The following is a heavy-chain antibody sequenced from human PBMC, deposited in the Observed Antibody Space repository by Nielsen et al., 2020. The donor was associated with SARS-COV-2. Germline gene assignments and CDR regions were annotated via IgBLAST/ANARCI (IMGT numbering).Heavy chain of an antibody. CDR1: GFTFDDYA. CDR3: AKEGDSGWAYFDY. Sequence: SLKISCAASGFTFDDYAMHWVRQAPGKGLEWVSGISWNSGSIGYADSVKGRFTISRDNAKNSLYLQMNSLRAEDTALYYCAKEGDSGWAYFDYWGQGTLVTVSS. V-gene: IGHV3-9*01. CDR2: ISWNSGSI. D-gene: IGHD6-19*01. J-gene: IGHJ4*02.